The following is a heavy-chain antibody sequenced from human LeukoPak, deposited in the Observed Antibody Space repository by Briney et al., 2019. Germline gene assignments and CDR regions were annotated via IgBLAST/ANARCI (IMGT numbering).Heavy chain of an antibody. D-gene: IGHD4-17*01. CDR3: ARGGPYGDYGL. J-gene: IGHJ4*02. V-gene: IGHV4-31*03. Sequence: PSETLSLTCTVSGGSISSGGYYWSWIRQLPGKGLEWIGYIYYSGSTYYNPSLKSRVTISVDTSKNQFSLKLNSVTAADTAVYYCARGGPYGDYGLWGQGTLVTVSS. CDR2: IYYSGST. CDR1: GGSISSGGYY.